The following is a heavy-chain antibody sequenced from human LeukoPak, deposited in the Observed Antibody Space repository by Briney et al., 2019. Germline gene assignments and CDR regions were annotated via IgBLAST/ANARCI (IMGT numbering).Heavy chain of an antibody. Sequence: ASVKVSCKVSGYTLTELSMHWVRQAPGKGLEWMGGFDPEDGETIYAQKFQGRVTMTEDTSTDTAYMELSSLRSEDTAVYYCATDPGYFRSGSYSDYWGQGTLVTVSS. V-gene: IGHV1-24*01. CDR3: ATDPGYFRSGSYSDY. CDR2: FDPEDGET. J-gene: IGHJ4*02. D-gene: IGHD3-3*01. CDR1: GYTLTELS.